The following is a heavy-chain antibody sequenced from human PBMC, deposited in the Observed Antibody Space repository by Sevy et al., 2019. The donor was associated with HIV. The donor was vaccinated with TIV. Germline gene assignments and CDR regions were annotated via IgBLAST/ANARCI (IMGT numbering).Heavy chain of an antibody. Sequence: GESLKISCAASGFTFSSYGMHWVRQAPGKGLEWVAVISYDGSNKYYADSVKGRFTISRDNSKNTLYLQMNSLRAEDTAVYYCAKDHGWPGDYSNYAFGYWGQGTLVTVPS. CDR2: ISYDGSNK. D-gene: IGHD4-4*01. V-gene: IGHV3-30*18. J-gene: IGHJ4*02. CDR3: AKDHGWPGDYSNYAFGY. CDR1: GFTFSSYG.